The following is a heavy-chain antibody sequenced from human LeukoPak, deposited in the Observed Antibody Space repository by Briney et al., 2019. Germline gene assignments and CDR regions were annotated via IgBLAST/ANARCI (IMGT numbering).Heavy chain of an antibody. CDR1: GFTFSRYA. Sequence: GGSLRLSCAASGFTFSRYAMSWVRQAPGKGLEWVSAIGGSGGRTHYADPVKGRFTISRDNSKNTLYLQMNSLRSDDTAVYYCAREYIAAAGTSVHWFDPWGQGTLVTVSS. J-gene: IGHJ5*02. D-gene: IGHD6-13*01. CDR2: IGGSGGRT. CDR3: AREYIAAAGTSVHWFDP. V-gene: IGHV3-23*01.